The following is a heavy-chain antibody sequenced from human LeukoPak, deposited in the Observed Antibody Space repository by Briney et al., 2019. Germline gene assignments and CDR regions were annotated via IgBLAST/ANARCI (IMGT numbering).Heavy chain of an antibody. V-gene: IGHV3-23*01. J-gene: IGHJ4*02. Sequence: GGSLRLSCAASGFTFSSYGMSWVRQAPGKGLEWVSAISGSGSYTDYADSVKGRFTISKDNSKNTLYMRMNSLRTEDTAIYYCAKRRYDSSGHFDSWGQGTLVTVSS. CDR1: GFTFSSYG. D-gene: IGHD3-22*01. CDR2: ISGSGSYT. CDR3: AKRRYDSSGHFDS.